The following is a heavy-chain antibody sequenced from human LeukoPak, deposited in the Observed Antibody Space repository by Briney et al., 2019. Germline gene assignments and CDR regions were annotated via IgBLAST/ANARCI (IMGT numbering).Heavy chain of an antibody. CDR2: ISGTVDRT. Sequence: VGSLRLSCAASGFTFSNFAMSCVRQAPGKGLECLSSISGTVDRTSYADSVRGRFTISRDNSKTTLYLQMNSLRADDPAVYYCAREPKNWGHGNLVTVSS. CDR1: GFTFSNFA. J-gene: IGHJ4*01. CDR3: AREPKN. V-gene: IGHV3-23*01.